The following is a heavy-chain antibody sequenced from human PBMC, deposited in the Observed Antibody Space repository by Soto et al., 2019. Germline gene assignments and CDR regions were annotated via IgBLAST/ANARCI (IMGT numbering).Heavy chain of an antibody. D-gene: IGHD3-16*01. CDR3: ARDNVGGYFVY. CDR1: GFTFSSCW. V-gene: IGHV3-7*01. CDR2: IKQDGSEK. J-gene: IGHJ4*02. Sequence: GGSLRLTCAASGFTFSSCWMSWVRQAPGKGLEWVANIKQDGSEKNYVDSMKGRFTISRDNAKNSLYLQMYSLRAEDTAVYYCARDNVGGYFVYWGQGTLVTVFS.